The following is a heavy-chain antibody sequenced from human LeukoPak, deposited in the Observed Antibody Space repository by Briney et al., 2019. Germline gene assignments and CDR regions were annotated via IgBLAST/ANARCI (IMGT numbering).Heavy chain of an antibody. D-gene: IGHD4-23*01. CDR2: ISGSGRST. J-gene: IGHJ3*02. CDR1: GFTFISYA. Sequence: GGSLRLSCAAFGFTFISYAMGSVRQAPGKWLEWVSAISGSGRSTYYAGSVKRRFTISRDNSKHTLYRQMNSLRAEDTAVYCCAMLPGNWDSFDMWGQGTMVTLSS. V-gene: IGHV3-23*01. CDR3: AMLPGNWDSFDM.